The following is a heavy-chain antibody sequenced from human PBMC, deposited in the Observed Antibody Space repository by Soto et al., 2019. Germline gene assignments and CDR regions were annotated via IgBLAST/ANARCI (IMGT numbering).Heavy chain of an antibody. V-gene: IGHV3-21*01. D-gene: IGHD4-17*01. Sequence: GGSLRLSCAASGFTFSSYAMHWVRQAPGKGLEWVSSISSSSSYIYYADSVKGRFTISRDNAKNSLYLQMNSLRAEDTAVYYCARVKYGDSAFDIWGQGTMVTVSS. CDR2: ISSSSSYI. CDR3: ARVKYGDSAFDI. J-gene: IGHJ3*02. CDR1: GFTFSSYA.